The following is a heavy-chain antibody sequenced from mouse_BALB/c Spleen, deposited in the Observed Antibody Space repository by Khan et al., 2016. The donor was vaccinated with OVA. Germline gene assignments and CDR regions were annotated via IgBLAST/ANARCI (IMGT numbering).Heavy chain of an antibody. D-gene: IGHD2-4*01. V-gene: IGHV1-9*01. CDR2: ILPGSGSI. CDR3: ARGDDYDPSWFAY. J-gene: IGHJ3*01. CDR1: GYIFSSYW. Sequence: QVQLKQSGAELMKPGASVKISCKATGYIFSSYWIEWVKQRPGHGLEWIGEILPGSGSINYNEKFKGKATFIADTSSKTAYMQFSSLTAEDSAVYYCARGDDYDPSWFAYWGQGTLVTVSA.